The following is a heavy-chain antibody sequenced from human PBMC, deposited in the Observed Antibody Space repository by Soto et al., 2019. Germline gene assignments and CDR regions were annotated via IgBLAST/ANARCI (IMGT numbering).Heavy chain of an antibody. Sequence: QVQLQESGPGLVKPSETLSLTCTVSGGSISSYYWSWIRKPPGKGLEWIGHIYYSGSTNYNPSLKSRVTISVDTSKTQFSLNLSSVTAADTAVYYCARRYGDCFDYWGQGTLVTVSS. CDR2: IYYSGST. D-gene: IGHD4-17*01. CDR3: ARRYGDCFDY. V-gene: IGHV4-59*08. CDR1: GGSISSYY. J-gene: IGHJ4*02.